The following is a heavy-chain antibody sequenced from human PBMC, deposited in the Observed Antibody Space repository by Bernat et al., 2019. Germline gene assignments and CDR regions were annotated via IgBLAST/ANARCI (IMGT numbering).Heavy chain of an antibody. Sequence: QVQLVESGGGVVQPGRSLRLSCAASGFTFSSYGMHWVRQAPGKGLEWLAVISYDGSNKYYADSVKGRFTISRDNSKNTLYLQMNSLRAEDTAVYYCAKSYGFGEPSFGMDVWGQGTTVTVSS. CDR1: GFTFSSYG. V-gene: IGHV3-30*18. CDR3: AKSYGFGEPSFGMDV. D-gene: IGHD3-10*01. J-gene: IGHJ6*02. CDR2: ISYDGSNK.